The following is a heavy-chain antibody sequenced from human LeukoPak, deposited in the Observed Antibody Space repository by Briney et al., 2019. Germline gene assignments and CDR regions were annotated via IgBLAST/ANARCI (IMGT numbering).Heavy chain of an antibody. J-gene: IGHJ3*02. CDR1: GFTFSNAW. V-gene: IGHV3-53*01. Sequence: GGSLRLSCAASGFTFSNAWMSWVRQAPGKGLEWVSVIYSGGNTYYADSVKGRFTISRDNSKNTLYLQMNSLRAEDTAVYYCARDALIDYSRPFDIWGQGTMVTVSS. D-gene: IGHD3-16*01. CDR2: IYSGGNT. CDR3: ARDALIDYSRPFDI.